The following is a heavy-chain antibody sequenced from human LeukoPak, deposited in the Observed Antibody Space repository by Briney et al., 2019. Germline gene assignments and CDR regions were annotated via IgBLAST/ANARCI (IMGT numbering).Heavy chain of an antibody. CDR3: ARVRMTVFFDI. D-gene: IGHD2-21*02. CDR2: IYSGGST. Sequence: GGSLRLSCAASGFTVSSNYMSWVRQAPGKGLEWVSVIYSGGSTYYADSVKGRFTISRDNSKNTLYLQMNSLRAEDTAVYYCARVRMTVFFDIWGQGTMVTVSS. V-gene: IGHV3-53*01. J-gene: IGHJ3*02. CDR1: GFTVSSNY.